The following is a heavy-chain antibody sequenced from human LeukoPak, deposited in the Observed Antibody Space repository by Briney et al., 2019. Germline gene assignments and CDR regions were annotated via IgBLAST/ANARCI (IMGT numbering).Heavy chain of an antibody. Sequence: SVKVSCKASGGTFISYAISWVRQAPGQGLEWRGGIIPIFGTANYAQKIKGRDTITADEYTSTDYMELRSQRSEDTAVYYCAITPPYDFWSGYYFHYMYVWGKGTTVTVSS. CDR1: GGTFISYA. D-gene: IGHD3-3*01. J-gene: IGHJ6*03. CDR3: AITPPYDFWSGYYFHYMYV. CDR2: IIPIFGTA. V-gene: IGHV1-69*13.